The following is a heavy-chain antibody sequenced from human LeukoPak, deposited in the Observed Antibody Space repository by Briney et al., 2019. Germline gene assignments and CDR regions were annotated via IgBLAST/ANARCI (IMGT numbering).Heavy chain of an antibody. V-gene: IGHV4-59*08. CDR1: GGSISSYY. Sequence: SETLSLTCTVSGGSISSYYWSWIRQPPGKGLEWIGYIYYSGSTNYNPSPKSRVTISVDTSKNQFSLKLSSVTAADTAVYYCARNHYGDYGGSDYWGQGTLVTVSS. D-gene: IGHD4-17*01. CDR2: IYYSGST. CDR3: ARNHYGDYGGSDY. J-gene: IGHJ4*02.